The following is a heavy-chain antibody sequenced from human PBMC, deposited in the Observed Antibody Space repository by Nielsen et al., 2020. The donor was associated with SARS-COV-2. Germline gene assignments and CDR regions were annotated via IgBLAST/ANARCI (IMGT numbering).Heavy chain of an antibody. J-gene: IGHJ5*02. CDR3: ARGLGYSSSSTLENWFDP. D-gene: IGHD6-13*01. CDR1: GGSISSYY. V-gene: IGHV4-59*01. Sequence: SETLSLTCTVSGGSISSYYWSWIRQPPGKGLEWIGYIYYSGSTNYNPSLKSRVTISVDTSKNQFSLKLSSVTAADTAVYYCARGLGYSSSSTLENWFDPWGQGTLVTVSS. CDR2: IYYSGST.